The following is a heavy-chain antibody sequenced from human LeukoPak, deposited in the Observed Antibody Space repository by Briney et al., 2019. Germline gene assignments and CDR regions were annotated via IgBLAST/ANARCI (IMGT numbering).Heavy chain of an antibody. Sequence: GGSLRLSCAASGFTFSSYSMNWVRQAPGKGLEWVSSISSSSSYIYYADSVKGRFTISRDNAKNSLYPQMNSLRAEDTAVYYCARAIAVAGCFDYWGQGTLVTVSS. CDR2: ISSSSSYI. CDR3: ARAIAVAGCFDY. D-gene: IGHD6-19*01. J-gene: IGHJ4*02. V-gene: IGHV3-21*01. CDR1: GFTFSSYS.